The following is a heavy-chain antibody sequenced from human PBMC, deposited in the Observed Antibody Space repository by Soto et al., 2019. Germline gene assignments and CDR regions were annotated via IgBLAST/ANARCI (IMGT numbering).Heavy chain of an antibody. D-gene: IGHD6-19*01. CDR2: ISGSGGST. CDR1: GFTFSNYA. CDR3: AKDTKWLANYGMDV. V-gene: IGHV3-23*01. Sequence: GGSLRLSCAASGFTFSNYAMTWVRQAPGKGLKWVSAISGSGGSTYYADSVKGRFTISRDNSKNTLYLQMNSLRAEDTAVYYCAKDTKWLANYGMDVWGQGTTVTVSS. J-gene: IGHJ6*02.